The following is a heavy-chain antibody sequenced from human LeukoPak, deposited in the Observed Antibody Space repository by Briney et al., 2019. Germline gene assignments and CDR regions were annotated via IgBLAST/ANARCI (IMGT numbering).Heavy chain of an antibody. J-gene: IGHJ3*02. CDR3: ARHKGCSGGSCYVDAFDI. CDR1: GGSISSYY. CDR2: IYYSGST. D-gene: IGHD2-15*01. Sequence: SETLSLTCTVSGGSISSYYWSWIRQPPGKGLEWIGYIYYSGSTNYNPSLKSRVTISVDTSKNQFSLKLSSVTAADTAVYYCARHKGCSGGSCYVDAFDIWGQGTRVTVSS. V-gene: IGHV4-59*08.